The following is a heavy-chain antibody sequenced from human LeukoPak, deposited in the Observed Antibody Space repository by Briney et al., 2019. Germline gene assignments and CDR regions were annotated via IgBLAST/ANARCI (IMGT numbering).Heavy chain of an antibody. J-gene: IGHJ5*02. Sequence: PGGSLRLSCAASGFTVSSNYMSWVRQAPGKGLEWVSVIYSGGSTYYADSVKGRFTISRDNYKNTVYLQMNSLRAEDTAVYYCAKDGFHRGYSGNGNWFDPWGQGTLVTVSS. D-gene: IGHD5-12*01. CDR2: IYSGGST. CDR3: AKDGFHRGYSGNGNWFDP. CDR1: GFTVSSNY. V-gene: IGHV3-66*01.